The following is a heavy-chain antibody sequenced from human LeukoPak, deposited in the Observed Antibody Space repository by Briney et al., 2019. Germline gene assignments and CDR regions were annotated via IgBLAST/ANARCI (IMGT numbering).Heavy chain of an antibody. V-gene: IGHV3-21*01. CDR2: ISTSSDYI. D-gene: IGHD3-10*01. Sequence: GGSLRLSCAASGFTFSNYEMHWVRQAPGKGLEWVSSISTSSDYIYYADSVKGRFTISRDNSKNTLYLQMNSLRAEDTAVYYCAKGSYYGSGSPNWFDPWGQGTLVTVSS. CDR1: GFTFSNYE. J-gene: IGHJ5*02. CDR3: AKGSYYGSGSPNWFDP.